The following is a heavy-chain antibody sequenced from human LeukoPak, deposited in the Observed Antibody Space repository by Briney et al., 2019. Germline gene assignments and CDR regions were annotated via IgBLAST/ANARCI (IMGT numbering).Heavy chain of an antibody. CDR2: IYYSGST. CDR3: VREISTNDAFDI. CDR1: GGSISSYY. Sequence: PSETLSLTCTVSGGSISSYYWSWIRQPPGKGLEWIGYIYYSGSTNYNPSLKSRVTISVDTSKNQFSLKLSSVTAADTAVYYCVREISTNDAFDIWGQGTMVTVSS. V-gene: IGHV4-59*01. D-gene: IGHD2-2*01. J-gene: IGHJ3*02.